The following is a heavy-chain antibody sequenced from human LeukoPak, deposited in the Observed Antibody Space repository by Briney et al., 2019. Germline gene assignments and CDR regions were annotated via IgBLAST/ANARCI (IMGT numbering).Heavy chain of an antibody. CDR3: ARGGPGPDYYDSSGYYYPFDY. D-gene: IGHD3-22*01. CDR2: IRYDGSNK. CDR1: GFTFSSNG. V-gene: IGHV3-30*02. J-gene: IGHJ4*02. Sequence: GGSLRLSCAASGFTFSSNGMHWVRQAPGKGLEWVPLIRYDGSNKYYADSVKGRFTISRDNSKNTLYLQMNSLRVEDTAVYYCARGGPGPDYYDSSGYYYPFDYWGQGTLVTVSS.